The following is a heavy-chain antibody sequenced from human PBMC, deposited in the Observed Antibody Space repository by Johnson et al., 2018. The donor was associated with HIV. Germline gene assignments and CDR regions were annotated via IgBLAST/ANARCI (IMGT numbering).Heavy chain of an antibody. CDR3: ARDGTTGPSGDAYDI. CDR2: LNWNGGST. D-gene: IGHD4-17*01. CDR1: GFTFDDYG. V-gene: IGHV3-20*04. J-gene: IGHJ3*02. Sequence: VQLVESGGGVVRPGGSLRLSCAASGFTFDDYGMSWVRQAPGKGLEWVSGLNWNGGSTGYADSVKGRFTISRDNAKNSLYVQMNSLRAEDTAVYYCARDGTTGPSGDAYDIWGQGTMVTVSS.